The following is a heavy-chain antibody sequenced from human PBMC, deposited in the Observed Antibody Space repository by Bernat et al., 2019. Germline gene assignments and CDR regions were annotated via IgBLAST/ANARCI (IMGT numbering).Heavy chain of an antibody. J-gene: IGHJ4*02. CDR1: GYSFTSYW. D-gene: IGHD3-10*01. Sequence: LVQSGAEVKKPGESLKISCKGSGYSFTSYWIGWVRQMPGKGLEWMGIIYPGDSDTRYSPSFQGQVTISADKSISTAYLQWSSLKASDTAMYYCARRPLWFGELARFDYWGQGTLVTVSS. CDR2: IYPGDSDT. V-gene: IGHV5-51*03. CDR3: ARRPLWFGELARFDY.